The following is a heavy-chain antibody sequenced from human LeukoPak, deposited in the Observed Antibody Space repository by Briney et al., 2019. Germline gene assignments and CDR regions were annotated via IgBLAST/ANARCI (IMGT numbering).Heavy chain of an antibody. CDR3: TKDDHIPVV. CDR1: GFTFGDYS. Sequence: SGGSLRLSCTTSGFTFGDYSMGWVRQAPGKGLEWVGFIGPKHFGGTPEYAASVRGRFTISRDDSKGIAYLETNSLKIEDTAVYYCTKDDHIPVVWGQGTLVTVSS. CDR2: IGPKHFGGTP. D-gene: IGHD4-23*01. V-gene: IGHV3-49*04. J-gene: IGHJ4*02.